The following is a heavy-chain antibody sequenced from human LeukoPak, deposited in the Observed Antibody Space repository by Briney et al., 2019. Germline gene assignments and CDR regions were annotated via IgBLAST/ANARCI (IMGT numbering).Heavy chain of an antibody. D-gene: IGHD3-22*01. CDR3: AKLISGYYNDAFHI. CDR2: ISGSGGTS. J-gene: IGHJ3*02. CDR1: GFTFSSYS. Sequence: GGSLRLSCAASGFTFSSYSMNWVRQAPGKGLEWVSAISGSGGTSYYADSVKGRFTVSKDNSKNTLLLQMNSLTVEDTAIYYCAKLISGYYNDAFHIWGQGTVVTVSS. V-gene: IGHV3-23*01.